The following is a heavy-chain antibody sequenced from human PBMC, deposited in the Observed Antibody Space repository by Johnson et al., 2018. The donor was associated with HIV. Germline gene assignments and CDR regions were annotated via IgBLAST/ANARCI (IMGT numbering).Heavy chain of an antibody. CDR1: GFSFSGSA. V-gene: IGHV3-30-3*01. J-gene: IGHJ3*02. CDR3: ARDLGWGYSSASYAFDI. CDR2: ISYDGGIK. D-gene: IGHD6-25*01. Sequence: QVQLVESGGGVVQPGRSLRLSCAASGFSFSGSAMHWVRQAPGKGLEWVAGISYDGGIKYDADSVKGRFTISRDNSKNTLSLQMNSLRPEDMAMYYCARDLGWGYSSASYAFDIWGQGTMVSVSS.